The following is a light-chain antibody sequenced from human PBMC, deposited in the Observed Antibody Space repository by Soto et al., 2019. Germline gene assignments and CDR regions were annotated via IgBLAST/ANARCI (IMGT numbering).Light chain of an antibody. Sequence: DIVMTQSPDSLAVSLGERATINCKSSQSILYSSNNKNYLAWYQQKPGQPPKLLIYWASTRESGVPDRFSSSGSGTDFTLTISSLQAEDVAAYYCQQHYSSPQTFGQGTKVEIK. CDR3: QQHYSSPQT. J-gene: IGKJ1*01. CDR1: QSILYSSNNKNY. CDR2: WAS. V-gene: IGKV4-1*01.